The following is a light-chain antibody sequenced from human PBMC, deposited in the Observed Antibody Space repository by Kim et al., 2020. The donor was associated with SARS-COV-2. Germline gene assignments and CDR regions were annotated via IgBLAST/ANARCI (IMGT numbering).Light chain of an antibody. V-gene: IGLV3-1*01. CDR3: QAWDSSTWV. Sequence: YELTQPPSVSVSPGQTASITCSGDKLGDKYACWYQQKPGQSPVLVIYQDSKRPSGIPERFSGSNSGNTATLTIRGTQAMDEADYYCQAWDSSTWVFGGG. CDR1: KLGDKY. J-gene: IGLJ3*02. CDR2: QDS.